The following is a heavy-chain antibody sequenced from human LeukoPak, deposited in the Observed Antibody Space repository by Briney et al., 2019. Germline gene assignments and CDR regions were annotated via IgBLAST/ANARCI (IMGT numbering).Heavy chain of an antibody. CDR2: INHSGST. V-gene: IGHV4-34*01. D-gene: IGHD6-13*01. J-gene: IGHJ4*02. Sequence: SETLSLTCAVYGGSFSGYYWSWIRQPPGKGLEWIGEINHSGSTNYNPSLKSRVTISVDTSKNQFSLKLSSVTAADTAVYYCARGRGSSSWYTYWGQGTLVTVSS. CDR1: GGSFSGYY. CDR3: ARGRGSSSWYTY.